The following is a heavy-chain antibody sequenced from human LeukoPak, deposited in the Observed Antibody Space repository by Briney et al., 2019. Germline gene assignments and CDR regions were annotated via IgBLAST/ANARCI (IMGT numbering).Heavy chain of an antibody. CDR2: INPNSGGT. V-gene: IGHV1-2*04. CDR3: ARDTGYCSGGSCYSRHALDI. D-gene: IGHD2-15*01. Sequence: GASVKVSCKASGYTFTGYYMHWVRQAPGQGLEWMGWINPNSGGTNYAQKFQGWVTMTRDTSISTAYMELSRLRSDDTDVYYCARDTGYCSGGSCYSRHALDIWGQGTMVTVSS. J-gene: IGHJ3*02. CDR1: GYTFTGYY.